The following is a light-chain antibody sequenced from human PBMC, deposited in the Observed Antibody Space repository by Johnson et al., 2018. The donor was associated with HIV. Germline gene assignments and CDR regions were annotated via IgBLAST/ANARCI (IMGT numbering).Light chain of an antibody. J-gene: IGLJ1*01. CDR3: GTWDSSLSAGYV. CDR2: DNN. V-gene: IGLV1-51*01. Sequence: QPVLTQPPSVSAAPGQKVTISCSGSSSNIGNNYVSWYQQLPGTAPKLLIYDNNKRPSGIPDRFSGSKSGTSATLGITGLQTGDEAGYYCGTWDSSLSAGYVFGTGTKVTVL. CDR1: SSNIGNNY.